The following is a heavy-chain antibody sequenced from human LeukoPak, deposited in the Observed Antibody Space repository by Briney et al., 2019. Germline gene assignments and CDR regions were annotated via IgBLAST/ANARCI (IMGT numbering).Heavy chain of an antibody. D-gene: IGHD5-12*01. CDR3: ARDVVATVDWFDP. V-gene: IGHV3-21*01. Sequence: PGGSLRLSCAASGFTFSSYSMNWVRQAPGKGLEWVSSISSSSSYIYYADSVKGRFTISRDNAKNSLYLQMNSLRAGDTAVYYCARDVVATVDWFDPWGQGTLVTVSS. CDR1: GFTFSSYS. J-gene: IGHJ5*02. CDR2: ISSSSSYI.